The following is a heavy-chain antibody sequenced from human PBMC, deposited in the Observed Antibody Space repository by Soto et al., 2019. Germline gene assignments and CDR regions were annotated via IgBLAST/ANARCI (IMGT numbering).Heavy chain of an antibody. V-gene: IGHV4-34*01. J-gene: IGHJ4*02. CDR2: INHSGST. Sequence: PSETLSLTCAVYGGSFSGYYWSWIRQPPGKGLEWIGEINHSGSTNYNPSLKSRVTISVDTSKNQFSLKLSSVTAADTAVYYCSLYMVAATYFDYWGQGTLVTVSS. D-gene: IGHD2-15*01. CDR1: GGSFSGYY. CDR3: SLYMVAATYFDY.